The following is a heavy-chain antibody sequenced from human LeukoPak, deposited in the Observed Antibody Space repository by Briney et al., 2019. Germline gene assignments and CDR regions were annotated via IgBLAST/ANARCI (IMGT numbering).Heavy chain of an antibody. CDR2: ISTDSDSI. D-gene: IGHD1-26*01. J-gene: IGHJ3*02. V-gene: IGHV3-48*02. Sequence: GGCLRLSCAASGFTFSTYNMNWVRQAPGKGLEWVSYISTDSDSIYYADSVKGRFTISRDNAKNSLYLQMNSLRDEDTAVYYCAIDAWDLPLDAFDIWGQGTMVTVSS. CDR3: AIDAWDLPLDAFDI. CDR1: GFTFSTYN.